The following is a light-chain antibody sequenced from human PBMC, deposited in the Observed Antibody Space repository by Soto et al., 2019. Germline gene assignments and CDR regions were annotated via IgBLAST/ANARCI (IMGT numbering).Light chain of an antibody. Sequence: QSVLAQPASVSGSPGQSITISCTGTSSDVGGYNYVSWYQQHPGKAPKLMIYEVSYRPSGVSNRFSGSKSGNTASLTISGLQAEDEADYYCSSYTSSSTLGFGTGTKVTVL. CDR2: EVS. CDR3: SSYTSSSTLG. V-gene: IGLV2-14*01. CDR1: SSDVGGYNY. J-gene: IGLJ1*01.